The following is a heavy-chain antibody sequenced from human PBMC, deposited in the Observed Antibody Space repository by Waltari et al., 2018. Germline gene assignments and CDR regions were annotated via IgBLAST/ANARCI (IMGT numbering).Heavy chain of an antibody. V-gene: IGHV3-11*04. CDR2: ISSSSATR. CDR3: ARDDYGGNSENFDL. D-gene: IGHD4-17*01. J-gene: IGHJ2*01. CDR1: GSSISSGYY. Sequence: QVQLQESGPGLVKPSETLSLTCAVSGSSISSGYYWGWIRQPPGKGLAWVSYISSSSATRYYADSVKGRFSISRDNAKNSLYLQMSSLRAEDTAVYYCARDDYGGNSENFDLWGRGTLVTVSS.